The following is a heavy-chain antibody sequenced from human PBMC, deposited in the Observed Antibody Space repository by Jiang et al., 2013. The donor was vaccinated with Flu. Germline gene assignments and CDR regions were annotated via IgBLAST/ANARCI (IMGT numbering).Heavy chain of an antibody. CDR3: ARRDYDILTGYYLGY. CDR1: GYRFTTYW. CDR2: IYPGDSDT. J-gene: IGHJ4*02. D-gene: IGHD3-9*01. V-gene: IGHV5-51*01. Sequence: GAEVKKPGESLKISCKGSGYRFTTYWIGWVRQMPGKGLEWMGIIYPGDSDTRYSPSFQGHVTISADKSISTAYLQWSSLKASDTAMYYCARRDYDILTGYYLGYWGQGTLVTVSS.